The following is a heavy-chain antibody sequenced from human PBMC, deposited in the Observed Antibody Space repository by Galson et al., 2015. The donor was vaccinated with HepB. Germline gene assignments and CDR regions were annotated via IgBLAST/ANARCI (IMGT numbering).Heavy chain of an antibody. D-gene: IGHD1-26*01. CDR2: INPNSGGT. CDR3: ARVGTNYYYYMDV. V-gene: IGHV1-2*02. J-gene: IGHJ6*03. CDR1: GYTFTGYY. Sequence: ASGYTFTGYYMHWVRQAPGQGLEWMGWINPNSGGTNYAQKFQGRVTMTRDASISTAYMELSRLRSDDTAVYYCARVGTNYYYYMDVWGKGTTVTVSS.